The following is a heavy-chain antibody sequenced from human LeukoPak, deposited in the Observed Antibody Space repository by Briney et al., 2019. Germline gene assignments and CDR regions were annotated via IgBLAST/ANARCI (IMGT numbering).Heavy chain of an antibody. CDR1: GGSISSGGYY. V-gene: IGHV4-30-2*01. Sequence: SETLSLTCAVSGGSISSGGYYWSWIRQPPGEGLEWIGYISHSGSTYYNPSLKSRVTISVDRSENQFSLELSSVTAADTAVYYCARVVKGVNSWGYFDYWGQGTLVTVSS. CDR3: ARVVKGVNSWGYFDY. J-gene: IGHJ4*02. D-gene: IGHD6-13*01. CDR2: ISHSGST.